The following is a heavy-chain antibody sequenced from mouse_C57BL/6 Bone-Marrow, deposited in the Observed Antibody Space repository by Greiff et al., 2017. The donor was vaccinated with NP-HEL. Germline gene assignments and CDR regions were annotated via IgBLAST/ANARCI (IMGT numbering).Heavy chain of an antibody. V-gene: IGHV5-9-1*02. Sequence: EVKLVESGEGLVKPGGSLKLSCAASGFTFSSYAMSWVRQTPEKRLEWVAYISSGGGYIYYADTVKGRFTISRDNARNTLYLQMSSLKSEDTAMYYCTRDEGGRWYFEGWGTGTTVTVSS. CDR1: GFTFSSYA. CDR2: ISSGGGYI. D-gene: IGHD3-3*01. CDR3: TRDEGGRWYFEG. J-gene: IGHJ1*03.